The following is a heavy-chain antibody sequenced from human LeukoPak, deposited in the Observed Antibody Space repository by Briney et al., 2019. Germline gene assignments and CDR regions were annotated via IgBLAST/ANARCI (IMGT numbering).Heavy chain of an antibody. D-gene: IGHD1-1*01. CDR3: AKSVGTGTTPTDY. CDR2: ISGSGSNT. J-gene: IGHJ4*02. CDR1: GFTFTNYA. Sequence: GGSLRLSCAASGFTFTNYAMTWVRQAPGKGLEWVSVISGSGSNTDYADSVKGWFTISRDNSKNTLSLQMNSLRAEDMAIYYCAKSVGTGTTPTDYWGQGTLVTVSS. V-gene: IGHV3-23*01.